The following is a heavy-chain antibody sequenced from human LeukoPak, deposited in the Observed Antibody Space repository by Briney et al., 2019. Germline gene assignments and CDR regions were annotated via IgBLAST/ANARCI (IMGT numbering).Heavy chain of an antibody. J-gene: IGHJ4*02. V-gene: IGHV3-7*01. CDR2: IKHDASEK. CDR1: GFTFSSYW. CDR3: ARGYYDSNAQLFDH. Sequence: PGGSLRLSCAASGFTFSSYWMSWVHQAPGKGLEWVANIKHDASEKYFMESLKGRFTISRDNAKNSLYLQMNSLRAEDTAVYYCARGYYDSNAQLFDHWGQGTLVTVSS. D-gene: IGHD3-22*01.